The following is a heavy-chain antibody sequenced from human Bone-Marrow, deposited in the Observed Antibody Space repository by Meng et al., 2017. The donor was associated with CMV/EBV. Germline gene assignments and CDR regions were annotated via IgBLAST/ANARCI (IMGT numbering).Heavy chain of an antibody. D-gene: IGHD2-2*01. J-gene: IGHJ6*02. Sequence: YGGSFSGYYWSWIRQPPGKGLEWIGEINHSGSTNYNPSLKSRVTISVDTSKNQFSLKLSSVTAADTAVYYCVVPAANYYYYYGMDVWGQGTTVTVSS. V-gene: IGHV4-34*01. CDR3: VVPAANYYYYYGMDV. CDR2: INHSGST. CDR1: GGSFSGYY.